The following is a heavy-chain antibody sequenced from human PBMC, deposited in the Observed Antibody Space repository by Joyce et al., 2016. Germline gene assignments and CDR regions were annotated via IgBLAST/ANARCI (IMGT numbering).Heavy chain of an antibody. J-gene: IGHJ4*02. D-gene: IGHD3-22*01. V-gene: IGHV3-23*01. Sequence: EVQLLESGGGLVQPGGSLTLSCAASGFTFSSYAMSWVRQAPGKGLGWVSGFSGGGGSRYYADSVKGRFTISRENSINTLYLRMNSLRAEDTAVYFCAKGDSSGYYYNYYFDYWGQGTLVTVSS. CDR2: FSGGGGSR. CDR3: AKGDSSGYYYNYYFDY. CDR1: GFTFSSYA.